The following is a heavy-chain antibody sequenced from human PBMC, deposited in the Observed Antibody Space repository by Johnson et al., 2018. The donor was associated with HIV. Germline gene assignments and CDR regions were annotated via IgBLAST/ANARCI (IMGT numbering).Heavy chain of an antibody. CDR1: GFTVSSNY. Sequence: VQLVESGGGLVQPGGSLRLSCAASGFTVSSNYMSWVRQAPGKGLEWVSVIYSGGSTYYADSVKGRFTISRDNSKKTLYLQMNSRRPEDTAVYYCAREEVVVPGHDAFDIWGQGTMVTVSS. CDR2: IYSGGST. V-gene: IGHV3-66*02. D-gene: IGHD3-22*01. CDR3: AREEVVVPGHDAFDI. J-gene: IGHJ3*02.